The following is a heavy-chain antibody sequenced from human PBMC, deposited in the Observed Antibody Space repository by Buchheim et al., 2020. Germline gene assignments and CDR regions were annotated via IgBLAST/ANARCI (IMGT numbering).Heavy chain of an antibody. J-gene: IGHJ6*02. CDR3: ARNQKRQWPVPRGYYYYGMDV. CDR2: IKQDGSEK. D-gene: IGHD6-19*01. Sequence: EVQLVESGGGLVQPGGSLRLSCAASGFTFSSYWMSWVRQAPGKGLEWVANIKQDGSEKYYVDSVKGRFTISRDNAKNSLYLQMNSLRAEDTAVYYCARNQKRQWPVPRGYYYYGMDVWGQGTT. V-gene: IGHV3-7*01. CDR1: GFTFSSYW.